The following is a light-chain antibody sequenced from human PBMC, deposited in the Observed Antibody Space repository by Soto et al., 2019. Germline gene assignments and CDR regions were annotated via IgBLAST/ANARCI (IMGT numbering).Light chain of an antibody. CDR1: QSISTW. CDR3: QHYNSYPYT. Sequence: DIQMTQSPSTLSASVGDRVTITCRASQSISTWLAWYQQKPGKAPKLLIYKASSLESGVPSRFSGSRSGTEFTLTISSLQPDDFATYYFQHYNSYPYTFGQGTKLEIK. V-gene: IGKV1-5*03. J-gene: IGKJ2*01. CDR2: KAS.